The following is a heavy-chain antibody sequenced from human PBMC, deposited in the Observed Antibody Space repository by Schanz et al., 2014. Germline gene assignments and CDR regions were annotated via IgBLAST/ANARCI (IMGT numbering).Heavy chain of an antibody. CDR3: AKRCSSTSCSHGAFDI. Sequence: EVQLVESGGGLVQPGGSLRLSCAASGFTFRSYAMSWVRQAPGKGLEWISYISSGSSTIHYADSVKGRFTISRDNAKNSLFLQMNSLRAEDTAIYYCAKRCSSTSCSHGAFDIWGQGTMVTVSS. D-gene: IGHD2-2*01. CDR1: GFTFRSYA. CDR2: ISSGSSTI. V-gene: IGHV3-48*04. J-gene: IGHJ3*02.